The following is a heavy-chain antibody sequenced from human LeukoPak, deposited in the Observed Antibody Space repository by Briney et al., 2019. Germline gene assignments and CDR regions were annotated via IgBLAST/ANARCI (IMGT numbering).Heavy chain of an antibody. CDR1: GYTFTTYP. V-gene: IGHV1-3*01. Sequence: GASVKVSCKASGYTFTTYPIHWVRRSPGQRPEWMGLINAGNGNTRYSQEFQGRLTITRDTSANTAYMDLSRLRSEDTAVYYCARGWFASGSYPWFDPWGQGTLVTVSS. CDR3: ARGWFASGSYPWFDP. CDR2: INAGNGNT. J-gene: IGHJ5*02. D-gene: IGHD3-10*01.